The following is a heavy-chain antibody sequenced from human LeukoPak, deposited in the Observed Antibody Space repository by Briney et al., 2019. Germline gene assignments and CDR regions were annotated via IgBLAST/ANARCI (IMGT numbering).Heavy chain of an antibody. Sequence: ASMKVSCKASGYTFTSYGISWVRQAPGQGLEWMGWISAYNGNTNYAQKLQGRVTMTTDTSTSTAYMELRSLRSDDTAVYYCAREDSSGWYPYYMDVWGKGTTVTISS. CDR1: GYTFTSYG. V-gene: IGHV1-18*01. D-gene: IGHD6-19*01. CDR3: AREDSSGWYPYYMDV. CDR2: ISAYNGNT. J-gene: IGHJ6*03.